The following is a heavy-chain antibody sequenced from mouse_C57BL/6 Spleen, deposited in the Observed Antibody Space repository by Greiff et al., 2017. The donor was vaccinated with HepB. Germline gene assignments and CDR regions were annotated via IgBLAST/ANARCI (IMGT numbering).Heavy chain of an antibody. Sequence: VQLQQSGPELVKPGASVKISCKASGYTFTDYYMNWVKQSHGKSLEWIGDINPNNGGTSYNQKFKGKATLTVDKSSSTAYMELRSLTSEDSAVYYCASRRAMVPFAYWGQGTLVTVSA. D-gene: IGHD2-2*01. V-gene: IGHV1-26*01. CDR2: INPNNGGT. CDR1: GYTFTDYY. J-gene: IGHJ3*01. CDR3: ASRRAMVPFAY.